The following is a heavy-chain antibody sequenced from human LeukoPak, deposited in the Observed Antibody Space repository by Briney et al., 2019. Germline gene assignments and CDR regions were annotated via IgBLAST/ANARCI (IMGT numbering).Heavy chain of an antibody. CDR1: GYTFTGYY. D-gene: IGHD1-1*01. Sequence: ASVKVSCKASGYTFTGYYMHWVRQAPGQGLEWMGWINPNSGGTNYAQKFQGRVTMTRDTSISTAYMELSRLRSDDTAVYYCARERLERRQFDYWGQGTLVTVSS. CDR2: INPNSGGT. CDR3: ARERLERRQFDY. J-gene: IGHJ4*02. V-gene: IGHV1-2*02.